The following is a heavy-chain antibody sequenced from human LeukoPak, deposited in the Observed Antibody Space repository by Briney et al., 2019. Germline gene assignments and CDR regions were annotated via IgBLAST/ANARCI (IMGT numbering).Heavy chain of an antibody. CDR3: ALYYYDSSGYYLLFDY. J-gene: IGHJ4*02. D-gene: IGHD3-22*01. Sequence: ASVKVSCTASGYTFTSYGISWVRQAPGQGLEWMGWISAYNGNTNYAQKLQGRVTMTTDTSTSTAYMELRSLRSDDTAVYYCALYYYDSSGYYLLFDYWGQGTLVTVSS. V-gene: IGHV1-18*01. CDR2: ISAYNGNT. CDR1: GYTFTSYG.